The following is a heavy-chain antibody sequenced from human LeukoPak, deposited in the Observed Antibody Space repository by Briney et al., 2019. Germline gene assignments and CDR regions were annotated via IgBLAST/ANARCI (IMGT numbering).Heavy chain of an antibody. D-gene: IGHD6-13*01. Sequence: GGSLRLSCAASGFTFSSYAISWVRQAPGKGLEWVSAISGSGGSTYYADSVKGRFTISRDNAKNSLYLQMNSLRAEDTAVYYCAKDPIAAAGTGWFDPWGQGTLVTVSS. CDR3: AKDPIAAAGTGWFDP. V-gene: IGHV3-23*01. J-gene: IGHJ5*02. CDR1: GFTFSSYA. CDR2: ISGSGGST.